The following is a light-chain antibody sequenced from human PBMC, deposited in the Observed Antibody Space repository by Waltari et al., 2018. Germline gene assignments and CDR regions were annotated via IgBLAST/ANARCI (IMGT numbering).Light chain of an antibody. CDR2: GNN. V-gene: IGLV6-57*04. J-gene: IGLJ7*01. CDR3: QSYDSNNHVV. Sequence: NFMLTQPHSVSESPGKTVTISCTRNSGSIGSNYVQWYQQRPGSAPISVIYGNNQRPSGVPDRFSVSIDSSSNSASLPSSGLKTEDEGDYFCQSYDSNNHVVFGGGTHLTVL. CDR1: SGSIGSNY.